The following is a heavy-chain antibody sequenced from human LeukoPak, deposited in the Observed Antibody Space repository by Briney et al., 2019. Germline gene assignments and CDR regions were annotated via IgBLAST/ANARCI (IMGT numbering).Heavy chain of an antibody. CDR1: GYTFTSYG. Sequence: ASVKVSCKASGYTFTSYGISWVRQAPGQGLEWMGWISAYNGNTNYAQKLQGRLTMTTDTSTSTAYMELRSLRSDDTAVYYCARDLEQLVPHPPNWFDPWGQGTLVTVSS. V-gene: IGHV1-18*01. D-gene: IGHD6-13*01. CDR2: ISAYNGNT. J-gene: IGHJ5*02. CDR3: ARDLEQLVPHPPNWFDP.